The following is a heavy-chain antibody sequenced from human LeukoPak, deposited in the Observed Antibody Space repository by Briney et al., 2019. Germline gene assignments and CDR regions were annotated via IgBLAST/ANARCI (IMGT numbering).Heavy chain of an antibody. CDR2: IWYDGSYK. CDR1: GFTFSSYG. V-gene: IGHV3-33*07. D-gene: IGHD3-22*01. J-gene: IGHJ4*02. Sequence: GGSLRLSCAASGFTFSSYGMYWVRQAPGKGLEWVAAIWYDGSYKNYADSVKGRFTISRDNSKKTLYLQMSSLRVEDTAVYYCARNYRDSSGYQESAFDYWGQGTLVTVSS. CDR3: ARNYRDSSGYQESAFDY.